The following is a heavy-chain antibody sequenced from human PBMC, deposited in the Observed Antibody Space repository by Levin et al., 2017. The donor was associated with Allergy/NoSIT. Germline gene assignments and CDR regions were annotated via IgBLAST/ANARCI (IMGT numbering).Heavy chain of an antibody. CDR1: GFTFKNYA. V-gene: IGHV3-23*01. CDR2: VSGGGDRT. CDR3: ARGRMAFVSGRSGFEN. D-gene: IGHD3-10*01. Sequence: GESLKISCTASGFTFKNYAMNWVRQAPEKGLEWVAGVSGGGDRTFYADSVKGRFTISRDSSHNTLYLQLNSLRPEDSAVYYCARGRMAFVSGRSGFENWGQGTLVTVFS. J-gene: IGHJ4*02.